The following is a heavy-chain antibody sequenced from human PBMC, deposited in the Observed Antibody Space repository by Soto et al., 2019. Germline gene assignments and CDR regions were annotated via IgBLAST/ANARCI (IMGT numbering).Heavy chain of an antibody. CDR1: GFTFGDYA. J-gene: IGHJ3*02. CDR2: IRSKAYGGTT. CDR3: TRDPGYSSSWYFPAFDI. Sequence: PGGSLRLSCTASGFTFGDYAMSWFRQAPGKGLEWVGFIRSKAYGGTTEYAASVKGRFTISRDDSKSIAYLQMNSLKTEDTAVYYCTRDPGYSSSWYFPAFDIWGQGTMVT. V-gene: IGHV3-49*03. D-gene: IGHD6-13*01.